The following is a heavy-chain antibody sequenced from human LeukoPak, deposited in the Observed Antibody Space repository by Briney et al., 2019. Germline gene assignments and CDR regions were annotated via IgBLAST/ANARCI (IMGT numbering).Heavy chain of an antibody. V-gene: IGHV5-51*01. J-gene: IGHJ3*02. Sequence: GESLKISCKGSGYSFTNSWIGWVRQMPGKGLEWMGIIYPGDSDTRYSPSFQGQVTISADKSISTAYLQWSSLKASDTAMYYCARPKTETGYDAFNIWGQGTMVTVSS. D-gene: IGHD2-15*01. CDR1: GYSFTNSW. CDR3: ARPKTETGYDAFNI. CDR2: IYPGDSDT.